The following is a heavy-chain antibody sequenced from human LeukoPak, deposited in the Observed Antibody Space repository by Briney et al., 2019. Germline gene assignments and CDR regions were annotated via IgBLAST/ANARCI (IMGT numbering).Heavy chain of an antibody. D-gene: IGHD6-19*01. CDR3: ARSRYRIAVAGRDFDY. J-gene: IGHJ4*02. V-gene: IGHV1-2*02. CDR2: IDPNSGGT. Sequence: ASVKVSCKASGGTFSSYAFSWVRQAPGQGLEWMGWIDPNSGGTNYAKKFQGRVTMTRDTSISTAYMELSRLRSDDTAVYYCARSRYRIAVAGRDFDYWGQGTLVTVSS. CDR1: GGTFSSYA.